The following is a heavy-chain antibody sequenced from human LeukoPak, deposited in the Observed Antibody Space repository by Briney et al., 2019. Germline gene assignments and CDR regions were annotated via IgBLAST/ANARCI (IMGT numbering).Heavy chain of an antibody. Sequence: GGSLRLSCAASGFTFTNHPMHWVRQTSGKRLEYVSAISPSGDRTWYADSVKGRFTISRDNSKNTMYLQMGSLRPEDMGVYYCARAFRPASDPHDFYDFWGRGTTVTVSS. J-gene: IGHJ3*01. D-gene: IGHD3/OR15-3a*01. CDR3: ARAFRPASDPHDFYDF. V-gene: IGHV3-64*02. CDR1: GFTFTNHP. CDR2: ISPSGDRT.